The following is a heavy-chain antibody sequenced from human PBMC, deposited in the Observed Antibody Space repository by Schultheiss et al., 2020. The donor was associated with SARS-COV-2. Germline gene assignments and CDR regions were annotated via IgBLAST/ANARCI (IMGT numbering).Heavy chain of an antibody. Sequence: GGSLRLSCAASGFTFSGSAMHWVRQASGKGLEWVGRIRSKANSYATAYAASVKGRFTISRDDSKNSLCLQMNSLKTEDTAVYYCVRSNPYYFDYWGQGTLVTVSS. CDR1: GFTFSGSA. D-gene: IGHD3-16*01. CDR3: VRSNPYYFDY. CDR2: IRSKANSYAT. J-gene: IGHJ4*02. V-gene: IGHV3-73*01.